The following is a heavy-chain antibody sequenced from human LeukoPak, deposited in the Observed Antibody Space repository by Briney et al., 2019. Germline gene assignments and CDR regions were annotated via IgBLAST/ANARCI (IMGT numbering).Heavy chain of an antibody. D-gene: IGHD6-13*01. CDR2: IYYSGST. Sequence: SETLSLTCTVSGGSIRRHYWSWIRQPPGKGLEWIGYIYYSGSTNYNPSLKSRVTISVDTSKNQFSLKLSSVTTADTAVYYCASGSSSWLDGYMDVWGKGTTVTVSS. CDR3: ASGSSSWLDGYMDV. CDR1: GGSIRRHY. J-gene: IGHJ6*03. V-gene: IGHV4-59*11.